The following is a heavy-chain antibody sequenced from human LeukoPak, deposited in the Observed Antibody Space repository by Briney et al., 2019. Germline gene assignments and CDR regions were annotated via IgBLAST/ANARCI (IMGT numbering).Heavy chain of an antibody. D-gene: IGHD6-13*01. J-gene: IGHJ5*02. V-gene: IGHV4-39*01. CDR3: ARQSASLISIAAAGNWFDP. CDR1: GGSISSSSYY. CDR2: IYYSGST. Sequence: SETLSLTCTVSGGSISSSSYYWGWIRQPPGKGLEWIGSIYYSGSTYYNPSLKSRVTISVDTSKNQFSLKLSSVTAADTAVYYCARQSASLISIAAAGNWFDPWGQGTLVTVSS.